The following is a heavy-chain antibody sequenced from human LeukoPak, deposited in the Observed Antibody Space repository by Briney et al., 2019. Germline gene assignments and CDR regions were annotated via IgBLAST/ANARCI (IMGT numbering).Heavy chain of an antibody. V-gene: IGHV4-39*07. CDR3: ARADYSNYTRY. J-gene: IGHJ4*02. CDR2: INHSGST. D-gene: IGHD4-11*01. CDR1: GGSISNSNYY. Sequence: SETLSLTCTVSGGSISNSNYYWGWIRQPPGKGLEWIGEINHSGSTNYKSSLKSRVTISVDTSKNQFSLKLSSVTAADTAVYYCARADYSNYTRYWGQGTLVTVSS.